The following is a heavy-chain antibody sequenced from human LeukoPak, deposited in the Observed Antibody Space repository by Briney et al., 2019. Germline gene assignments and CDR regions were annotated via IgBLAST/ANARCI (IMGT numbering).Heavy chain of an antibody. V-gene: IGHV1-18*01. CDR1: GYTFTSYG. CDR3: ARDPSTATPYYFDY. J-gene: IGHJ4*02. CDR2: ISAYNGNT. D-gene: IGHD2-2*01. Sequence: ASVKVSCKSSGYTFTSYGISWVRPPPGQGLEWMGWISAYNGNTNYAQKLQGRVTMTTDTSTSTAYMELRSLRSDDTVVYYCARDPSTATPYYFDYWGQGTLVTVSS.